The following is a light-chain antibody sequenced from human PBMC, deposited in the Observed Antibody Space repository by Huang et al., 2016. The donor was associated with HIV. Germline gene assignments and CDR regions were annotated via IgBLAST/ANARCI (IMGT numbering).Light chain of an antibody. Sequence: EIVMTQSPATLSVSPGKRATLSCRTNKNIGTTLAWYQQKPGQAPRLLIYGASTRGPGSPDRCSGRGAGTEFSLTISSLQSEDLAVYYCQQYNNWPPVTFGRGTRLEIK. CDR1: KNIGTT. J-gene: IGKJ5*01. CDR2: GAS. CDR3: QQYNNWPPVT. V-gene: IGKV3-15*01.